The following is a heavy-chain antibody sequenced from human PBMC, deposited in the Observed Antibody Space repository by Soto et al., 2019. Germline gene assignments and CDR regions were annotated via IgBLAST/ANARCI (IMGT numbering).Heavy chain of an antibody. D-gene: IGHD6-13*01. CDR3: AHMRLAQQLPPPDAFDI. CDR1: GFSLSTSGVG. CDR2: IYWNDDK. Sequence: GSGPTLVNPTQTLTLTCTFSGFSLSTSGVGVGWIRQPPGKALEWLALIYWNDDKRYSPSLKSRLTITKDTSRNQVVLTMTNMDPVDTATYYCAHMRLAQQLPPPDAFDIWGQGTMVTVSS. J-gene: IGHJ3*02. V-gene: IGHV2-5*01.